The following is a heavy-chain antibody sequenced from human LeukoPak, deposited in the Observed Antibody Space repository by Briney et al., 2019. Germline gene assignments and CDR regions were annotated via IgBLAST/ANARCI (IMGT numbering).Heavy chain of an antibody. CDR2: IIPIFGTT. CDR1: GGTFSSYA. V-gene: IGHV1-69*01. CDR3: ARAGYYDIPLVQH. J-gene: IGHJ1*01. Sequence: ASVKVSCKASGGTFSSYAISWVRQAPGQGLEWMGGIIPIFGTTNYAQKFQGRVTITADESTSTAYMELSSLRSEDTAVYYCARAGYYDIPLVQHWGQGTLVTVSS. D-gene: IGHD3-9*01.